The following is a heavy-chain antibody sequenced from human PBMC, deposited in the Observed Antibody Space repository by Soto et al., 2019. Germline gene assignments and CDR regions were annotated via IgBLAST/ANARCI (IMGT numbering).Heavy chain of an antibody. CDR3: AGALYRSGTSYAFVN. D-gene: IGHD1-26*01. V-gene: IGHV1-18*01. CDR1: GYTPTNYD. Sequence: QVPLVQSGAEVKKPGASVTVSCKTSGYTPTNYDIGWVRQAPGQGLEWMGWISAYNGNTNSAQKLQGRLTMTTDTSTRTAYMALRSLSSDHTAVYYCAGALYRSGTSYAFVNWGQGTLVTVSS. J-gene: IGHJ4*02. CDR2: ISAYNGNT.